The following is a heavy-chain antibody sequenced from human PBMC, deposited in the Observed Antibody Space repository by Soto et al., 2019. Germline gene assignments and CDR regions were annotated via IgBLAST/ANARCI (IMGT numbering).Heavy chain of an antibody. D-gene: IGHD3-10*01. CDR3: AKLITMVRGVIMDAFDI. J-gene: IGHJ3*02. CDR2: ISYDGNNK. CDR1: GFTFSSYD. Sequence: QVQLVESGGGVVQPGRSLRLSCAASGFTFSSYDIHWVRQAPGKGLEWVALISYDGNNKYYADSVKGRFTISRDNSKNTLYMQMNSLRGEDTSVYYCAKLITMVRGVIMDAFDIWGQGTMVTVSS. V-gene: IGHV3-30*18.